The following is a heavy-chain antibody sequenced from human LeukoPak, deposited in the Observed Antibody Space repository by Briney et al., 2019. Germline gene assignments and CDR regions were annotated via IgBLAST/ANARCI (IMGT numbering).Heavy chain of an antibody. J-gene: IGHJ4*02. CDR3: ATGCWGSGCYNND. CDR2: INPKSGGA. V-gene: IGHV1-2*02. D-gene: IGHD6-19*01. Sequence: ASVKVSCKASGYTFTGYYIHWVRQAPGQGLEWMGWINPKSGGANYAQKFQGRVTMTRDTSISTAYMELSRLRSVDTAVYYCATGCWGSGCYNNDWGQGTLVIVSS. CDR1: GYTFTGYY.